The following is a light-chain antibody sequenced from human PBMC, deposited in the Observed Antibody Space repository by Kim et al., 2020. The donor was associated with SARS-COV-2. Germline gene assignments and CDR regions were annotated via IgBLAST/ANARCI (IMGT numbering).Light chain of an antibody. CDR2: QDS. V-gene: IGLV3-1*01. CDR1: KLGDKY. Sequence: SYELTQPPSVSVSPGQTASITCSGDKLGDKYACWYQQKPGQSPVLVIYQDSKRPSGIPERFSGSNSGNTATLTISGTQAMDEADYCCQAWDSSTKVVFGG. CDR3: QAWDSSTKVV. J-gene: IGLJ2*01.